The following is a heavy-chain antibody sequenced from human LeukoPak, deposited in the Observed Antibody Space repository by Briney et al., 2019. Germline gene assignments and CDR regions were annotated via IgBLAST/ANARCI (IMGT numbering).Heavy chain of an antibody. CDR1: GYTFTSYD. D-gene: IGHD3-16*02. Sequence: GASVKVSCKASGYTFTSYDINWVRQATGQGLEWMGWMNPNSGNTGYAQKFQGRVTMTRNTSISTAYMELSSLRSEDTAVYYCARLSSYDYVWGSYRCFQHWGQGTLVTVSS. V-gene: IGHV1-8*01. CDR2: MNPNSGNT. J-gene: IGHJ1*01. CDR3: ARLSSYDYVWGSYRCFQH.